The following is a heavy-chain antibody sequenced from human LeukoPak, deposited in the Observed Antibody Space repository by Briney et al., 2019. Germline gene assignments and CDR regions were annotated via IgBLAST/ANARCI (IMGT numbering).Heavy chain of an antibody. CDR3: AIGLRIYDYVWGSYRFDAFDI. D-gene: IGHD3-16*02. J-gene: IGHJ3*02. CDR1: GGSISSGNYY. V-gene: IGHV4-61*02. CDR2: SYTSGSN. Sequence: SQTLSLTCTVSGGSISSGNYYWSWIRQPAGKGLEWIGRSYTSGSNNYNPSLKSRVTISVDTSKNQFSLKLSSVTAADTAVYYCAIGLRIYDYVWGSYRFDAFDICGQGTMVTVSS.